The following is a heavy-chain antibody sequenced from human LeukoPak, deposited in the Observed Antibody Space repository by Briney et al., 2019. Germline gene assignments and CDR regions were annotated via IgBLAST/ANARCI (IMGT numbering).Heavy chain of an antibody. CDR2: ISAYNGNT. V-gene: IGHV1-18*01. CDR3: ARDIILYSGYDLNP. CDR1: GYTFTSYG. D-gene: IGHD5-12*01. Sequence: ASVNVSCKASGYTFTSYGISWVRQAPGQGLEWMGWISAYNGNTNYAQKLQGRVTMTTDTSTSTAYMELRSLRSDDTAVYYCARDIILYSGYDLNPWGQGTLVTVSS. J-gene: IGHJ5*02.